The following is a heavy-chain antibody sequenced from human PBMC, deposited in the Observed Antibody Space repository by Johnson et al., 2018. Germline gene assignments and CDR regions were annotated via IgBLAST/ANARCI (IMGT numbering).Heavy chain of an antibody. J-gene: IGHJ3*02. CDR2: LSYDGSNK. CDR3: ARDYLAYCGGDCYSDAFDI. V-gene: IGHV3-33*05. Sequence: QVQLVQSGGGVVQXGRSLRLSCTASGFTFSNYGMHWVRQAPGKGLEWVAVLSYDGSNKYYADSVKGRFTIPRDNSKNTLYLQMNSLRAEDTAVYYCARDYLAYCGGDCYSDAFDIWGQGTMVTVSS. D-gene: IGHD2-21*02. CDR1: GFTFSNYG.